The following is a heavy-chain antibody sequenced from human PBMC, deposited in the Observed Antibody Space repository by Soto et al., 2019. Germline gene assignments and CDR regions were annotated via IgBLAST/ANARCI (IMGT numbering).Heavy chain of an antibody. Sequence: EVQLLESGGGLVQPGGSLRLSCAASGFTFNTYAMSWVRQAPGKGLEWVSSIGGGDDDRYYADSVTGRFTITRDNSKSTVFLQMNSLRAEDTAVYYCAKGMGSSGFVYWGQGTLVTVSS. CDR1: GFTFNTYA. J-gene: IGHJ4*02. CDR3: AKGMGSSGFVY. V-gene: IGHV3-23*01. D-gene: IGHD3-22*01. CDR2: IGGGDDDR.